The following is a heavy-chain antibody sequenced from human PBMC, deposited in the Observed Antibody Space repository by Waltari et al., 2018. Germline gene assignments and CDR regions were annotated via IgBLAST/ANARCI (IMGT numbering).Heavy chain of an antibody. J-gene: IGHJ4*02. V-gene: IGHV1-2*06. CDR1: GYTFTGFY. Sequence: QVQLVQSGAEVKKPGASVKVSCKTSGYTFTGFYIYWMRQAPGQGLEYMGRINPDSGAKDYAQKFEGRLTMTRDTSINTAYMEMSSLTPDDTAVFYCARDHHSDCPGGVCFHFDYWGQGTLVTVSS. CDR3: ARDHHSDCPGGVCFHFDY. CDR2: INPDSGAK. D-gene: IGHD2-8*02.